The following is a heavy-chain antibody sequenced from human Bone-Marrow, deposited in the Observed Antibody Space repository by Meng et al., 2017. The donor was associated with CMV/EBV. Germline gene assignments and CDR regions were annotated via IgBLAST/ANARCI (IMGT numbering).Heavy chain of an antibody. CDR3: GRDGLAKFDY. Sequence: VSCTTSGYSFINYYMHWVRQAPGQGLEWMGIINPRGGSTDYAQKFQGRVTMTSDTSTSTIYMELSSLRSDDTAVYYCGRDGLAKFDYWGQGTLVTVSS. D-gene: IGHD3/OR15-3a*01. J-gene: IGHJ4*02. V-gene: IGHV1-46*01. CDR2: INPRGGST. CDR1: GYSFINYY.